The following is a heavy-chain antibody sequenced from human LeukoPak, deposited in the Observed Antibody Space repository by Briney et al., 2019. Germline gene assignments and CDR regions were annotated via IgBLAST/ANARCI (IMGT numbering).Heavy chain of an antibody. V-gene: IGHV3-21*01. D-gene: IGHD5-18*01. CDR2: ISSTINYI. Sequence: GGSLRLSCAAPGFTFSSYSMNWVRQAPGKGLEWVSSISSTINYIYYADSVKGRFTISRDNRKNSLYLQMNSLRVEDTAVYFCASGLTAMLTAEGGFDYWGQGTLVTVSS. CDR3: ASGLTAMLTAEGGFDY. CDR1: GFTFSSYS. J-gene: IGHJ4*02.